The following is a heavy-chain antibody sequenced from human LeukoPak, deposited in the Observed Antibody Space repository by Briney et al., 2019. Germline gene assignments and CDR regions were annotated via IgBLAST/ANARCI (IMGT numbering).Heavy chain of an antibody. CDR3: ARESGAFSPFDF. D-gene: IGHD1-26*01. CDR2: VHLSGTS. V-gene: IGHV4-4*02. CDR1: GGSILTTNW. J-gene: IGHJ4*02. Sequence: SGTLSLTCAVSGGSILTTNWWSWVRQPPGKGLEWIGEVHLSGTSNYNPSLKSRVSTSIDKSKNQLSLKLTSVTAADTAMYYCARESGAFSPFDFWGQGTLVTVSS.